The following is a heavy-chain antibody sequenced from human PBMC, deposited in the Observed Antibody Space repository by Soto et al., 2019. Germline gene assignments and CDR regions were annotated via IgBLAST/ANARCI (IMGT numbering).Heavy chain of an antibody. CDR3: ARDRLWDYGDYGIDY. D-gene: IGHD4-17*01. Sequence: GASVKVSCKASGGTFSSYAISWVRPAPGQGLEWMGWISAYNGNTNYAQKLQGRVTMTTDTSTSTAYMELRSLRSDDTAVYYCARDRLWDYGDYGIDYWGQGTLVTVSS. J-gene: IGHJ4*02. V-gene: IGHV1-18*01. CDR1: GGTFSSYA. CDR2: ISAYNGNT.